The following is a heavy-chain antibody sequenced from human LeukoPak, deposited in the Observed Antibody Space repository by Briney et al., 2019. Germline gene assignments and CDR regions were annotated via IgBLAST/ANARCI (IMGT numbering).Heavy chain of an antibody. CDR1: GFTFRNYG. CDR3: ARELPPLEKYYFDY. CDR2: IWYDGSNK. J-gene: IGHJ4*02. D-gene: IGHD3-3*01. V-gene: IGHV3-33*01. Sequence: GRSLRLSCAASGFTFRNYGMHWVRQAPGKGLQWVAVIWYDGSNKYYADSVKGRFTISRDNSKNTLSLQMNSLRAEDTAVYYCARELPPLEKYYFDYWGQGTLVTVSS.